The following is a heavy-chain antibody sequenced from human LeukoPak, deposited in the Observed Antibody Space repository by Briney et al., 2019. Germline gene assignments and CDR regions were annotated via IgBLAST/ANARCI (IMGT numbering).Heavy chain of an antibody. V-gene: IGHV4-59*12. D-gene: IGHD2-21*01. J-gene: IGHJ5*02. CDR3: AREIQLVASWFDP. Sequence: SETLSLTCTVSGGSISSYYWSWIRQPPGKGLEWIGYIYYSGSTNYNPSLKSRVTISVDTSKNQFSLKLSSVTAADTAVYYCAREIQLVASWFDPWGQGTLVTVSS. CDR2: IYYSGST. CDR1: GGSISSYY.